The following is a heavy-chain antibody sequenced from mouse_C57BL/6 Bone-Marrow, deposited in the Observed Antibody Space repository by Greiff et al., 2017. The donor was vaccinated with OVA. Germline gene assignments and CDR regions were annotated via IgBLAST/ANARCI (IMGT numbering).Heavy chain of an antibody. J-gene: IGHJ3*01. Sequence: KLVESGGGLVQPGGSLKLSCAASGFTFSDYYMYWVRQTPEKRLEWVAYISNGGGSTYYPDTVKGRFTISRDNAKNTLYLQMSRLKSEDTAMYYCARGLAWFAYWGQGTLVTVSA. V-gene: IGHV5-12*01. CDR3: ARGLAWFAY. CDR1: GFTFSDYY. CDR2: ISNGGGST.